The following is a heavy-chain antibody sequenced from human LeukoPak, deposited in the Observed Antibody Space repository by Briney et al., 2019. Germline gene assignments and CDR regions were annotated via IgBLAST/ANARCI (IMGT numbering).Heavy chain of an antibody. J-gene: IGHJ4*02. CDR3: ARVESMVWGLAAGY. CDR1: GYTFTSYG. Sequence: VASVKVSCKASGYTFTSYGISWVRQAPGQGLEWMGWISAYNGNTNYAQKLQGRVTMTTDTSTSTAYMELRSLRSDDTAVYYCARVESMVWGLAAGYWGQGTLVTVSS. D-gene: IGHD3-10*01. CDR2: ISAYNGNT. V-gene: IGHV1-18*01.